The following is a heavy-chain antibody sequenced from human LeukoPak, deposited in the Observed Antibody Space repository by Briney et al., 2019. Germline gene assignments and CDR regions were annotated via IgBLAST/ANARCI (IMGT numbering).Heavy chain of an antibody. D-gene: IGHD3-10*01. CDR1: GYTFTSYG. J-gene: IGHJ4*02. CDR3: ARGGSGNYYKPLDY. V-gene: IGHV1-18*01. CDR2: ISAYNGNT. Sequence: ASVKVSCKASGYTFTSYGISWVRQAPGQGLEWMGWISAYNGNTNYAQKLQGRVTMTTDASTRTAYMELRSLRSDDTAVYYCARGGSGNYYKPLDYWGQGTLVTVSS.